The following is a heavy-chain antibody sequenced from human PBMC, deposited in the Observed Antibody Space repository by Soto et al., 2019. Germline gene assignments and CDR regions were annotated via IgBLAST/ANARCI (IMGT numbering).Heavy chain of an antibody. CDR3: ARGPYYFDSAGYDY. CDR2: IDHSGST. D-gene: IGHD3-22*01. CDR1: GGSFSGYY. V-gene: IGHV4-34*01. Sequence: SETLSLTCSVYGGSFSGYYWNWIRQPPGKGLEWIGEIDHSGSTNYNPTLESRVTISIDTSKNQFSLKLRSLTAADTAAYYCARGPYYFDSAGYDYWGQGTLVTVSS. J-gene: IGHJ4*02.